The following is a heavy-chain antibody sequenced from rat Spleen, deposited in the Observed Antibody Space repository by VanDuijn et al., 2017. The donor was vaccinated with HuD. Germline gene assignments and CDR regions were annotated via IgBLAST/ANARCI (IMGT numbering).Heavy chain of an antibody. CDR3: ARSRYTPDYYYVHFDY. D-gene: IGHD1-6*01. J-gene: IGHJ2*01. Sequence: EVQLQESGPGLVKPSQSLSLTCSVTFYSITSSYRWSWVRKFPGNKLEWMGYISYSGGTGYNPSLKSRISITGDTSKNQFFLQLNSVTTEDTATYYCARSRYTPDYYYVHFDYWGQGVMVTVSS. V-gene: IGHV3-1*01. CDR2: ISYSGGT. CDR1: FYSITSSY.